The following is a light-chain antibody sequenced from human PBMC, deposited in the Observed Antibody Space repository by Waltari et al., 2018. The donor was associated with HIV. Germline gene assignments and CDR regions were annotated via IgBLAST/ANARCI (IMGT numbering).Light chain of an antibody. V-gene: IGKV2-28*01. Sequence: DIVMTQSPLSLPVTPGEPASISCRSSQSLLHSNGYNYLDWYLQKPGQSPQLLIYLGSNRGSGVPDRFSGSESGADVTLNSSRVEAEDVVGYCCMQTLQTPYIFGQGTKLGIK. CDR1: QSLLHSNGYNY. J-gene: IGKJ2*01. CDR2: LGS. CDR3: MQTLQTPYI.